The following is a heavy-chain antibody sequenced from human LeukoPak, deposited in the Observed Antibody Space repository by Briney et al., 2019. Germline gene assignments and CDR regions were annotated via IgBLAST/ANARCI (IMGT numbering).Heavy chain of an antibody. CDR2: ISYDGSNK. D-gene: IGHD1-1*01. Sequence: GRSLRLSCAASGFTFSSYAMHWVRQAPGKGLEWVAVISYDGSNKYYADSVKGRFTISRDNSKNTLYLQMNSLRAEDTAVYYCARFDTTGTDYYYGMDVWGQGTTVTVSS. V-gene: IGHV3-30-3*01. CDR3: ARFDTTGTDYYYGMDV. CDR1: GFTFSSYA. J-gene: IGHJ6*02.